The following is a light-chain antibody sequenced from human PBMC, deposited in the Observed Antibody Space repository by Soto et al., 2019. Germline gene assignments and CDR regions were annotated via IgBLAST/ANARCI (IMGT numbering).Light chain of an antibody. V-gene: IGKV3-15*01. CDR1: QSVSSN. Sequence: EIVMTQSPATLSVSPGERATLSCRASQSVSSNLAWYQQKPGKAPTLLIYGASTRATGIPARFSGSGSGTEFTLTISSLQSEDFAVYYCQQYNTWPPLTFGGGTKVEIK. J-gene: IGKJ4*01. CDR2: GAS. CDR3: QQYNTWPPLT.